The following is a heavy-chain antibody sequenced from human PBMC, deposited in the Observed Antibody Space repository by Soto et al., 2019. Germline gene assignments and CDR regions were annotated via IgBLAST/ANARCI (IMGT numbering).Heavy chain of an antibody. CDR2: IYYSGST. J-gene: IGHJ4*02. CDR1: GGSISSYY. V-gene: IGHV4-59*01. Sequence: SETLSLTCTVSGGSISSYYWSWIRQPPGKGLEWIGYIYYSGSTNYNPSLKSRVTISVDTSKNQFSLKLSSVTAADTAVYYCARGGYCSGGSCLDYWGQGTLVTVSS. CDR3: ARGGYCSGGSCLDY. D-gene: IGHD2-15*01.